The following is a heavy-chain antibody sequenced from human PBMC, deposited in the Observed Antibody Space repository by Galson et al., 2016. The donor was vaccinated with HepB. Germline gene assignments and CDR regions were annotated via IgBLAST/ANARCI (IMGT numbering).Heavy chain of an antibody. CDR1: GFTFSTYW. Sequence: LRLSCAASGFTFSTYWMSWVRQAPGKGLEWVANIKPDGSEKYYVDSVRGRFTISRDTAKSSLYLQMNSLRAEDTAVYYCARRQMYTMSAFDYWGQGTLVTVSS. J-gene: IGHJ4*02. D-gene: IGHD5-24*01. V-gene: IGHV3-7*01. CDR2: IKPDGSEK. CDR3: ARRQMYTMSAFDY.